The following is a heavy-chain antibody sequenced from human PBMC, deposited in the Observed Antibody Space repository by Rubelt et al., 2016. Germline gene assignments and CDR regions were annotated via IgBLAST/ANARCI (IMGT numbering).Heavy chain of an antibody. Sequence: QVQLQQWGAGLLKPSETLSLTCAVYGGSFSGYYWSWIRQPPGKGLEWIGEINHSGSTNYNPSLKSRVTISVETSKNQFSLKLSSGTAADTAVYYCAGGRRGSSSWLGRDYYGMDVWGQGTTVTVSS. J-gene: IGHJ6*02. V-gene: IGHV4-34*01. D-gene: IGHD6-13*01. CDR2: INHSGST. CDR3: AGGRRGSSSWLGRDYYGMDV. CDR1: GGSFSGYY.